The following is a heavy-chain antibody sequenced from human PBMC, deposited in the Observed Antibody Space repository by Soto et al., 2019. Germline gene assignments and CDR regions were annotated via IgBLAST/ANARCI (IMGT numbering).Heavy chain of an antibody. Sequence: PSETLSLTCTVSGGSISSGGYYWGWIRQPPGKGLEWIGSIYYSGSTYYNPSLKSRVTISVDTSKNQFSLKLSSVTAADTAVYYCARADEEFVPNWFDPWGQGTLVTVSS. J-gene: IGHJ5*02. D-gene: IGHD6-6*01. CDR1: GGSISSGGYY. CDR3: ARADEEFVPNWFDP. CDR2: IYYSGST. V-gene: IGHV4-39*01.